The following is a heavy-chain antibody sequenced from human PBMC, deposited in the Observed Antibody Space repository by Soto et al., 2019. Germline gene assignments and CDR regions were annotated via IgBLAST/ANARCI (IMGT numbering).Heavy chain of an antibody. V-gene: IGHV1-8*01. J-gene: IGHJ4*02. CDR3: ARIRGHCNYVLGH. D-gene: IGHD1-7*01. Sequence: ASVKVSCRSSGYTSTSYDINWVRQATGQGLEWMAWMNPNSGNTGYAQKFQGRVTMTRNTSISTAYMELSSLRSEDTAVYYCARIRGHCNYVLGHRGQGTLVTACS. CDR2: MNPNSGNT. CDR1: GYTSTSYD.